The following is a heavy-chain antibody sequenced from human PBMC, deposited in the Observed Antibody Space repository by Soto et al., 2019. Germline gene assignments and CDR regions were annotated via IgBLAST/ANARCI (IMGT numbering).Heavy chain of an antibody. V-gene: IGHV3-7*03. J-gene: IGHJ4*02. D-gene: IGHD2-2*01. CDR1: GFTFSNYW. CDR3: AKELGRVVPAAMDYFDY. Sequence: PGGSLRLSCVVSGFTFSNYWMNWVRQAPGKGLEWVATIKPDGSERNYVDSVKGRFTISRDNSKNTLYLQMNSLRAEDTAVYYCAKELGRVVPAAMDYFDYWGQGTLVTVSS. CDR2: IKPDGSER.